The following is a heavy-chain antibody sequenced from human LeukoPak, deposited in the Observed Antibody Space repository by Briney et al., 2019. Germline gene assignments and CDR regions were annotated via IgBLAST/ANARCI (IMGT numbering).Heavy chain of an antibody. J-gene: IGHJ4*02. Sequence: AESLKISCYGSGYSFTSYWIGWGRQMPGTRVEWMGSIYPCDSDTRYSPSFQGQVTISADKTITTASLQWSSLKASDTAMYYCARHDRLGDFDYWGQGTLVTVSS. V-gene: IGHV5-51*01. CDR3: ARHDRLGDFDY. D-gene: IGHD3-16*01. CDR2: IYPCDSDT. CDR1: GYSFTSYW.